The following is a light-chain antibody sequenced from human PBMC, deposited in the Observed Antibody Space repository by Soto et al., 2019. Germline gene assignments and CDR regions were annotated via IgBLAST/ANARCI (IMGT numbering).Light chain of an antibody. CDR1: SSDVGGYNY. CDR2: DVT. Sequence: QSALTQPASVSGSPGQSITISCTGTSSDVGGYNYVSWYQHHPGKAPKLSIYDVTNRPSGVSNPFSGSKSGNTASLTISGLQPEVEADYYCSSYTTSNTRQIVFGTGTKLTVL. CDR3: SSYTTSNTRQIV. V-gene: IGLV2-14*03. J-gene: IGLJ1*01.